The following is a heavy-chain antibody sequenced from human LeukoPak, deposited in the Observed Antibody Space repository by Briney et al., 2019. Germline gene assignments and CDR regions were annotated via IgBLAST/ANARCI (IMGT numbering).Heavy chain of an antibody. CDR1: GFTFSSYW. D-gene: IGHD3-3*01. CDR2: INSDGSST. J-gene: IGHJ5*02. V-gene: IGHV3-74*01. Sequence: GGSLRLSCAASGFTFSSYWMRWVRQAPGKGLVWVSRINSDGSSTSYADSVKGRFTISRDNAKNTLYLQMNSLRAEDTAVYYCARGVTIFGVVIKFYNWFAPWGQGTLVTVSS. CDR3: ARGVTIFGVVIKFYNWFAP.